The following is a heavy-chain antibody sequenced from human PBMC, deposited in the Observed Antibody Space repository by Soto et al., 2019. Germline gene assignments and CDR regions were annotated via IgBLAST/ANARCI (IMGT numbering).Heavy chain of an antibody. CDR1: GFTFSSYS. CDR2: ISSSGGNT. J-gene: IGHJ5*02. D-gene: IGHD6-19*01. CDR3: AKDRLASGAVARFDP. V-gene: IGHV3-23*01. Sequence: PGGSLRLSCTASGFTFSSYSMSWVRQAPGKGLEWVSSISSSGGNTYYADSVKGRFTVSRDNSESTLYLQMNSVTAEDTAVYYCAKDRLASGAVARFDPWGQGTLVTVSS.